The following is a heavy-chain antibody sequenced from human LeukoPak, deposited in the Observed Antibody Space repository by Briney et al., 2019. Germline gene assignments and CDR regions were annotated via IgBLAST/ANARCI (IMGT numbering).Heavy chain of an antibody. CDR2: IYTSGST. CDR3: ASGYYGDYIVNYYYGMDV. D-gene: IGHD4-17*01. CDR1: GGSISSYY. V-gene: IGHV4-4*07. J-gene: IGHJ6*02. Sequence: PSETLSLTCTVSGGSISSYYWSWIRQPAGKGLEWIGRIYTSGSTNYNPSLKSRVTMSVDTSKNQFSLKLSSVTAADTAVYYCASGYYGDYIVNYYYGMDVWGQGTTVTVSS.